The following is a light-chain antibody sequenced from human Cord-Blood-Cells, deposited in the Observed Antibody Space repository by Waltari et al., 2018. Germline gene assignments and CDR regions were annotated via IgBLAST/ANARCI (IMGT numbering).Light chain of an antibody. CDR1: KLGDKY. V-gene: IGLV3-1*01. J-gene: IGLJ2*01. CDR3: RAWDSSTVV. Sequence: SYELTQPPSVSVSPGQTASITCSGDKLGDKYACWYQQKPGQSPVLVIYQDSKRPSGIPERFSGSNYGNTATLTISGTQAMDEADYYCRAWDSSTVVFGGGTKLTVL. CDR2: QDS.